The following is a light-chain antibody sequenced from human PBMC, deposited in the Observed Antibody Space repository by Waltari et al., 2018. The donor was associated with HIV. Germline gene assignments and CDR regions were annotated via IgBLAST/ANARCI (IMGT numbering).Light chain of an antibody. CDR2: DVI. CDR1: SSDFGGHHF. J-gene: IGLJ1*01. CDR3: CSYAGYTTFV. Sequence: QSALTQPRSVSGSPGQQVAISCSEISSDFGGHHFVSWYQHHPGKDPKLIIYDVIKRPSGVPDRFSASLSGNTATLTISGLRAEDEADYYCCSYAGYTTFVFGSGTKVTVL. V-gene: IGLV2-11*01.